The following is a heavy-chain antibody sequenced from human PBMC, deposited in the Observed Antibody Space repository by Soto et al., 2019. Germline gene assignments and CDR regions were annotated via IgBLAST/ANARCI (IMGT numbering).Heavy chain of an antibody. V-gene: IGHV3-30*18. CDR1: GFSFSTYG. CDR2: ISNDGSEK. D-gene: IGHD2-8*01. J-gene: IGHJ6*01. CDR3: AKGSQEKVSLYFAMDV. Sequence: QVHLVESGGGVVQPGRSLRLSCAASGFSFSTYGMHWVRQAPGKGLEWVVVISNDGSEKHYEDSVKGRFTISRDNSKNTLYLQMNSLRVEDTAVYFCAKGSQEKVSLYFAMDVW.